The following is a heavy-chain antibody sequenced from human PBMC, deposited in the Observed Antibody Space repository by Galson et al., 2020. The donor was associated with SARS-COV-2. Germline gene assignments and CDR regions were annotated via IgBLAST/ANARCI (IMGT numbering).Heavy chain of an antibody. CDR3: ARLHYGEYAPEAFDI. CDR2: TSHSGST. J-gene: IGHJ3*02. D-gene: IGHD4-17*01. Sequence: SQTRALTGPDSGASGRSGAYGVNWSGQPPGKRLEWIGYTSHSGSTYYNPSLKSRVTISGDRSKNQFSLRLSSVTAADTAVYYCARLHYGEYAPEAFDIWGPGTRVTV. V-gene: IGHV4-30-2*01. CDR1: GASGRSGAYG.